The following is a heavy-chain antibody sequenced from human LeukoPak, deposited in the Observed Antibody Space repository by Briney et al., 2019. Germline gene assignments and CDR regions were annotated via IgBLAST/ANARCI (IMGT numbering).Heavy chain of an antibody. CDR2: IWYEGSNK. V-gene: IGHV3-33*01. D-gene: IGHD3-22*01. Sequence: GGSLRLSCAASGFTFSSYGMHWVRQAPGKGLEWVAVIWYEGSNKYYADSVKGRFTISRDNSKNTLYLQMNSLRAEDTAVYYCARLNYYDSSGYYKSDYYYGMDVWGQGTTVTVSS. CDR3: ARLNYYDSSGYYKSDYYYGMDV. J-gene: IGHJ6*02. CDR1: GFTFSSYG.